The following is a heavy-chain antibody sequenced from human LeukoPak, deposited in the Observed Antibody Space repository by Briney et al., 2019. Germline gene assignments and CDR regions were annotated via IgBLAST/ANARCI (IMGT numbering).Heavy chain of an antibody. CDR1: GGTFSSYA. V-gene: IGHV1-69*05. CDR3: ARDKDVSGNYPFDY. J-gene: IGHJ4*02. Sequence: SVKVSCKASGGTFSSYAVSWVRQAPGQGLEWMGGIIPTFGTANYAQKFQGRVTITTDESTSTAYMELSRLRSEDTAVYYCARDKDVSGNYPFDYWGQVTLVTVSS. CDR2: IIPTFGTA. D-gene: IGHD3-10*01.